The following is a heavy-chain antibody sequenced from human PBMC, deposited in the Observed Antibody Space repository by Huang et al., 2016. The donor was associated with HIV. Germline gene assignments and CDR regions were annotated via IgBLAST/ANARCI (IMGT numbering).Heavy chain of an antibody. CDR1: GFTFGGYG. CDR2: ISSKDQGGTT. Sequence: EVQLVESGGTLIQPGRSLRLSCTASGFTFGGYGMSWFRQAPGKGRGWVGFISSKDQGGTTEDASSVKGRFIVSREDSKNIAYLRMSSLKTEDTAIYYCTTVGGGIDYIGYTSAYYSTGGYWGQGTLVTVSS. V-gene: IGHV3-49*03. J-gene: IGHJ4*02. CDR3: TTVGGGIDYIGYTSAYYSTGGY. D-gene: IGHD6-19*01.